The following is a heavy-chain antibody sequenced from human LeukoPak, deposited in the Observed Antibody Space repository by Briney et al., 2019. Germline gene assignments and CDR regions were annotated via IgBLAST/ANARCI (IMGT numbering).Heavy chain of an antibody. D-gene: IGHD2-15*01. CDR3: ARSVEGYCSGGSCYSYYYYMDV. J-gene: IGHJ6*03. CDR1: GGSISSYY. V-gene: IGHV4-59*01. CDR2: IYYSGST. Sequence: SETLSLTCTVSGGSISSYYWSWIRQPPGKGLEWIGYIYYSGSTNYNPSLKSGVTISVDTSKTQFSLKLSSVTAADTAVYYCARSVEGYCSGGSCYSYYYYMDVWGKGTTVTASS.